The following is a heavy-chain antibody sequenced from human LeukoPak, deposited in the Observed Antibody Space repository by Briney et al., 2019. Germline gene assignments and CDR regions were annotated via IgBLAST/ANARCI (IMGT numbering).Heavy chain of an antibody. CDR2: IRYDGSNK. Sequence: PGGSLRLSCAASGFTFSSYGMHWVRQAPGKGLEWVAFIRYDGSNKYYADSVKGRFTISRDNSKNTLYLQMDSLRPEDTAVYYCTKDHYYDSSGYYFDAFDIWGQGTMVTVSS. CDR3: TKDHYYDSSGYYFDAFDI. D-gene: IGHD3-22*01. CDR1: GFTFSSYG. V-gene: IGHV3-30*02. J-gene: IGHJ3*02.